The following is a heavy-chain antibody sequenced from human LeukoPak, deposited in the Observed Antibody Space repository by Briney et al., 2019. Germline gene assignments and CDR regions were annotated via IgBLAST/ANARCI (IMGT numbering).Heavy chain of an antibody. J-gene: IGHJ4*02. CDR3: AKGGPYYYDSSGYWYYFDS. Sequence: ASVKVSCKASGYTFTSYDINWVRQATGQGLEWMGWMNPNSGNTGYAQKFQGRVTMTRNTSISTAYMELSSLRSEDTAVYYCAKGGPYYYDSSGYWYYFDSWGQGTLVTVSS. D-gene: IGHD3-22*01. CDR2: MNPNSGNT. CDR1: GYTFTSYD. V-gene: IGHV1-8*01.